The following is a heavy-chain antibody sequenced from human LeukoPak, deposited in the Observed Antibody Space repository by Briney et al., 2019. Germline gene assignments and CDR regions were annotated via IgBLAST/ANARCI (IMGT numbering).Heavy chain of an antibody. V-gene: IGHV1-69*06. CDR1: GGTFSSYA. CDR3: ASSTVLLWFGESETKDAFDI. J-gene: IGHJ3*02. CDR2: IIPIFGTA. Sequence: SVKVSCKASGGTFSSYAISWVRQAPGQGLEWMGGIIPIFGTANYAQKFQGRVTITADKSTSTAYMELSSLRSEDTAVYYCASSTVLLWFGESETKDAFDIWGQGTMVTVSS. D-gene: IGHD3-10*01.